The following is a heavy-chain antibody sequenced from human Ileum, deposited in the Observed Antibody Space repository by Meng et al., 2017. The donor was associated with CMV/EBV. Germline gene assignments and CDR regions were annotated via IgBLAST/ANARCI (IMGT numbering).Heavy chain of an antibody. CDR3: ARVCQYVWGSYRCFDP. D-gene: IGHD3-16*02. CDR2: INPHSGNT. CDR1: GYTLTDYN. V-gene: IGHV1-8*01. Sequence: GYTLTDYNIYWVRQASGQGLEWMGWINPHSGNTGYTQKFQGRVTMTRDTSISTAYMELSSLRSDDTAVYYCARVCQYVWGSYRCFDPWGQGTLVTVSS. J-gene: IGHJ5*02.